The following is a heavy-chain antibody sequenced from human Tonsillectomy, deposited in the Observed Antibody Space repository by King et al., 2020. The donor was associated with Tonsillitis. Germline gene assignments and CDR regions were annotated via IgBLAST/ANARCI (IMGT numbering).Heavy chain of an antibody. V-gene: IGHV4-4*07. CDR3: ARGDFRVTPFDC. CDR1: GGSISGNY. D-gene: IGHD4-23*01. Sequence: VQLQESGPGLVKPSETLSLTCTVSGGSISGNYWSWIRQPAGKGLEWIGRIYTRGNTDYNPSLKSRVTMSIDTSKNQFSLKLSSVTAADTAVYYCARGDFRVTPFDCRGPGALVTVSS. J-gene: IGHJ4*02. CDR2: IYTRGNT.